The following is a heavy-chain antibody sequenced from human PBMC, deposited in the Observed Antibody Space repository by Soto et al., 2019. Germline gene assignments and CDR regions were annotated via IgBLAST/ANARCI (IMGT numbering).Heavy chain of an antibody. Sequence: QVQLVESGGGVVQPGRSLRLCCAASGFTFSSYGMHWVRQAPGKGLEWVAVISYDGSNKYYADSVKGRFTISRDNSKNTLYLQMNSLRAEDTAVYYCAKGAYYYDSSGYYAFDYWGQGTLVTVSS. D-gene: IGHD3-22*01. CDR3: AKGAYYYDSSGYYAFDY. CDR2: ISYDGSNK. V-gene: IGHV3-30*18. CDR1: GFTFSSYG. J-gene: IGHJ4*02.